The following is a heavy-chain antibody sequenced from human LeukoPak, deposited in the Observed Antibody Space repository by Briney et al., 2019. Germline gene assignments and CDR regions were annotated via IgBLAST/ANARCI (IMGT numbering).Heavy chain of an antibody. V-gene: IGHV3-53*04. D-gene: IGHD4-17*01. CDR2: IYSGGST. J-gene: IGHJ6*02. CDR3: VSDSRASYGDRPHYYYGMDV. Sequence: GGSLRLSCAASGFTVSSNYMSWVRQAPGKGLEGVSVIYSGGSTYYADFVKGRFTISRHNSKNTLYLQMNSLRAEDTAVYYCVSDSRASYGDRPHYYYGMDVWGQGTTVTASS. CDR1: GFTVSSNY.